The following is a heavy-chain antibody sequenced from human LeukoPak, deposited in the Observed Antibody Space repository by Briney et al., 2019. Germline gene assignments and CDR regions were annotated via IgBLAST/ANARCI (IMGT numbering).Heavy chain of an antibody. CDR3: AKDLGLYYYDSSGYYQGGFDY. CDR2: IWYDGSNK. CDR1: GFTFSSYG. Sequence: GRSLRLPCAASGFTFSSYGMHWVRQAPGKGLEWVAVIWYDGSNKYYADSVKGRFTISRDNSKNTLYLQMNSLRAEDTAVYYCAKDLGLYYYDSSGYYQGGFDYWGQGTLVTVSS. D-gene: IGHD3-22*01. J-gene: IGHJ4*02. V-gene: IGHV3-33*06.